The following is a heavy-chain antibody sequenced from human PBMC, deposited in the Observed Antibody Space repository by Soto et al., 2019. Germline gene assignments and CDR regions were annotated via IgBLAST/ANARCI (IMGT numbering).Heavy chain of an antibody. CDR2: INPSGGST. CDR3: ARVGGSTSEPYYYYGMDV. J-gene: IGHJ6*02. V-gene: IGHV1-46*01. Sequence: ASVKVSCKASGYTFASYYMHWVRQAPGQGLEWMGIINPSGGSTSYAQKFQGRVTMTRDTSTSTVYMELSSLRSEDTAVYYCARVGGSTSEPYYYYGMDVWGQGTTVTVSS. CDR1: GYTFASYY. D-gene: IGHD2-2*01.